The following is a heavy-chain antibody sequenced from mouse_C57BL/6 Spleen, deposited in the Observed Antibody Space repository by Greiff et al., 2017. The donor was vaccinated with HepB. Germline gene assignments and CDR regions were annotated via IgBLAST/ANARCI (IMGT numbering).Heavy chain of an antibody. CDR2: ISDGGSYT. Sequence: EVKVVESGGGLVKPGGSLKLSCAASGFTFSSYAMSWVRQTPEKRLEWVATISDGGSYTYYPDNVKGRFTISRDNAKNNLYLQMSHLKSEDTAMYYCARDYGSSYSAMDYCGQGTSVTVSS. J-gene: IGHJ4*01. CDR3: ARDYGSSYSAMDY. CDR1: GFTFSSYA. V-gene: IGHV5-4*01. D-gene: IGHD1-1*01.